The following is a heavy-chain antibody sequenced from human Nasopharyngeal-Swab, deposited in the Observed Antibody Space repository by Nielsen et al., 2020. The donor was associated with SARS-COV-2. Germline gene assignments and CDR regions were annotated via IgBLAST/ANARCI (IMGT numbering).Heavy chain of an antibody. CDR1: GFTFSSYA. Sequence: GESLKISCAAPGFTFSSYAMSWVRQAPGKGLEWVSAISGSGGSTYYADSVKGRFTISRDNSKNTLYLQMNSLRAEDTAVYYCAKDLRVRGVIINAFDIWGQGTMVTVSS. D-gene: IGHD3-10*01. V-gene: IGHV3-23*01. J-gene: IGHJ3*02. CDR3: AKDLRVRGVIINAFDI. CDR2: ISGSGGST.